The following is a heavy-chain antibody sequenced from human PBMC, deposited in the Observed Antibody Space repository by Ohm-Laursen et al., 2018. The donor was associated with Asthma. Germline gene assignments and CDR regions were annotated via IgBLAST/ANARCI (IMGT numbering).Heavy chain of an antibody. CDR1: GFTSSSYG. CDR2: IWYDGSNK. J-gene: IGHJ4*02. D-gene: IGHD3-22*01. CDR3: ARSFYYYDSSGYPPFDY. Sequence: SLRLSCTASGFTSSSYGMHWVRQAPGKGLEWVAVIWYDGSNKYYADSVKGRFTISRDNSKNTLYLQMNSLRAEDTAVYYCARSFYYYDSSGYPPFDYWGQGTLVTVSS. V-gene: IGHV3-33*01.